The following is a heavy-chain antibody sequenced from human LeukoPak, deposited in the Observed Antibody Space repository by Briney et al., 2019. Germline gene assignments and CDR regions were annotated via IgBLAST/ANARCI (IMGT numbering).Heavy chain of an antibody. CDR3: ARDRTGFHYFYYGMDV. V-gene: IGHV1-8*01. CDR2: MNPNSGNT. D-gene: IGHD1-14*01. Sequence: ASVKVSCKASGYTFTSYDINWVRQATGQGLEWMGWMNPNSGNTGYAQKFQGRATMTRNTSISTAYMELSSLRSEDTAVYYCARDRTGFHYFYYGMDVWGQGTTVTVSS. CDR1: GYTFTSYD. J-gene: IGHJ6*02.